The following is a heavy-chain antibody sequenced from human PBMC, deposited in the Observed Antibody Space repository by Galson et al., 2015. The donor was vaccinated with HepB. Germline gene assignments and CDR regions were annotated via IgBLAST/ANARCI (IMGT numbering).Heavy chain of an antibody. CDR2: INAGNGNT. CDR3: ARLGAVAGTSWYFDL. CDR1: GYTFTSYA. D-gene: IGHD6-19*01. V-gene: IGHV1-3*01. Sequence: SVKVSCKASGYTFTSYAMHWVRQAPGQRLEWMGWINAGNGNTKYSQKFQGRVTITRDTSASTAYMELSSLRSEDTAVYYCARLGAVAGTSWYFDLWGRGTLVTVSS. J-gene: IGHJ2*01.